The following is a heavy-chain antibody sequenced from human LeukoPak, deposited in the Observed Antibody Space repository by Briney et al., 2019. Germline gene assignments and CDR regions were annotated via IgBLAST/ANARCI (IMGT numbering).Heavy chain of an antibody. Sequence: GGSLRLSCAPSGFSSSTSGMHWVRQAPGKGLEWVGFLQNDGSEKYFADSVRGRFTISRDNSKNTLCLQMNSLRAEDTAVYYCARESSRIAIGTLDFWGQGTLVTVSS. CDR1: GFSSSTSG. CDR2: LQNDGSEK. CDR3: ARESSRIAIGTLDF. V-gene: IGHV3-30*02. D-gene: IGHD6-13*01. J-gene: IGHJ4*02.